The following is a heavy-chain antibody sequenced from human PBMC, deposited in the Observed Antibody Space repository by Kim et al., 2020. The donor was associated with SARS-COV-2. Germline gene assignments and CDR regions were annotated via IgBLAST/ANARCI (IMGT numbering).Heavy chain of an antibody. CDR3: ARVSFSTGWELLPNKFDY. V-gene: IGHV3-7*03. J-gene: IGHJ4*02. CDR2: IKQDGSEK. Sequence: GGSLRISCAASGFTFSSYWMSWVRQAPGKGLEWVANIKQDGSEKYYVDSVKGRFTISRDNAKNSLYLQMNSLRAEDTAVYYCARVSFSTGWELLPNKFDYWGQGTLVTVSS. D-gene: IGHD1-26*01. CDR1: GFTFSSYW.